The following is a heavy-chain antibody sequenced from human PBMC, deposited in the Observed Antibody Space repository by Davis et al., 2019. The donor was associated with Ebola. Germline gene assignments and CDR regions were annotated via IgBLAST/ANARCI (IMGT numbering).Heavy chain of an antibody. Sequence: PGGSLRLSCAASGFTFSNYAMHLVRQAPGKGLEWVAVVSHSEREKFYGDSVKGRFTISRDNSENTLYLQMNSLTADDTAVYYCARAVFHEVLDYWGQGTPVTVSS. CDR2: VSHSEREK. CDR1: GFTFSNYA. CDR3: ARAVFHEVLDY. V-gene: IGHV3-30*04. D-gene: IGHD3-3*01. J-gene: IGHJ4*02.